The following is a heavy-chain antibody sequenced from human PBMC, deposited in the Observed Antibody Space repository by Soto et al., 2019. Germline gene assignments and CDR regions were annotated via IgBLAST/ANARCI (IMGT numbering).Heavy chain of an antibody. J-gene: IGHJ3*02. D-gene: IGHD6-19*01. CDR3: VRDRLTSAWHDAFDI. CDR2: IKQDGTEK. V-gene: IGHV3-7*03. Sequence: PGGSLRLSCAASGFTFSSYGMHWVRQAPGKGLEWVANIKQDGTEKYYVDSVKGRFTISRDNAKNSLYLQMNSLRADDTAVYYCVRDRLTSAWHDAFDIWGQGTMVTVSS. CDR1: GFTFSSYG.